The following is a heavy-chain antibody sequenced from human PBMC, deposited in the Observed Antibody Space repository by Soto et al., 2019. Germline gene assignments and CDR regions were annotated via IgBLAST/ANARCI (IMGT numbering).Heavy chain of an antibody. V-gene: IGHV5-51*03. D-gene: IGHD2-2*01. CDR1: GYSFTKYW. Sequence: EVQLVQSGAEVKKPGESLKISCKVSGYSFTKYWIGWVRQMPGKGLAWMGIIYPDDSDIRYSPCFQGQVTISADKSISTAYLQWSSLKASDSAMYYCARLRIPQYFYYGMEVWGQGTTVTVSS. J-gene: IGHJ6*01. CDR2: IYPDDSDI. CDR3: ARLRIPQYFYYGMEV.